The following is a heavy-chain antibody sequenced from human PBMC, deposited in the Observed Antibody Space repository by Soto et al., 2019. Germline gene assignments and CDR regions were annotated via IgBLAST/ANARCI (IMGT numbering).Heavy chain of an antibody. CDR2: ISDTGGST. CDR3: ARLPYSYVSLYFFDF. J-gene: IGHJ4*02. V-gene: IGHV3-23*01. CDR1: VLTFSNYA. D-gene: IGHD5-18*01. Sequence: GGSLRISCAASVLTFSNYAVGWVGQSPGRGLEWVASISDTGGSTKYAGSVNGRFTISRDNSRNTLSLHMDTLRDEDTAVYYCARLPYSYVSLYFFDFWGQGSLVTVSS.